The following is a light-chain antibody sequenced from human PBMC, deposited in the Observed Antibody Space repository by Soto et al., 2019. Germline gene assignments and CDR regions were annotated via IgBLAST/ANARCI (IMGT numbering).Light chain of an antibody. V-gene: IGKV3-20*01. J-gene: IGKJ4*01. CDR3: RKYGYLVT. Sequence: EIVLTQSPGTLSLSPGERATLSCRASQSITNNYLAWYQQKPGRAHRLLIYGASSRATGIPDRFSGSGSGTDFNLTISRLEPEDFAMYYCRKYGYLVTFGGGTKVDIK. CDR1: QSITNNY. CDR2: GAS.